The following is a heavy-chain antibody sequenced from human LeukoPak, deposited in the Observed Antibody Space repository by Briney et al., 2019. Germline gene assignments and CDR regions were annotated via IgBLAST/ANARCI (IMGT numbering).Heavy chain of an antibody. Sequence: GECLKISCKTSGYSFTSYWIGWVRQMPGKGLEWMGVIYPGDSDTRYSPSFQGQVTISADKSISTAYLQWSSLKASDTAMYYCARISVAGTGAYYYYMDVWGKGTTVTVSS. J-gene: IGHJ6*03. CDR3: ARISVAGTGAYYYYMDV. D-gene: IGHD6-19*01. CDR2: IYPGDSDT. V-gene: IGHV5-51*01. CDR1: GYSFTSYW.